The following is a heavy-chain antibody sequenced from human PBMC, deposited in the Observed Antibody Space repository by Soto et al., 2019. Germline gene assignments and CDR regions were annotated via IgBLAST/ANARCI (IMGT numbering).Heavy chain of an antibody. D-gene: IGHD1-1*01. CDR1: GGSVSGGTFS. CDR2: IYRTGTT. J-gene: IGHJ4*02. V-gene: IGHV4-30-2*01. CDR3: GSGTTQYFFDL. Sequence: SETLSLTCDVSGGSVSGGTFSWTWIRQAPGKGLEWIGYIYRTGTTYYNPSLKSRVSISVDTSRNIFSLNLTSMTAADTAVYYCGSGTTQYFFDLWGQGNLVTVSS.